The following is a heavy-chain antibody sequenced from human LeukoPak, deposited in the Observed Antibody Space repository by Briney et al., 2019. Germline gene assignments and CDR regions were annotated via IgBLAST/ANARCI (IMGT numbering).Heavy chain of an antibody. CDR1: GGSISSSSYY. J-gene: IGHJ6*03. D-gene: IGHD2-15*01. CDR3: ARVSGGGWHNYYYYYYMDV. Sequence: KPSETLSLTCTVSGGSISSSSYYWGWIRQPPGKGLEWIGSIYYSGSTYYNPSLKSRVTISVDTSKNQFSLKLSSVTAADTAVYYCARVSGGGWHNYYYYYYMDVWGKGTTVTVSS. CDR2: IYYSGST. V-gene: IGHV4-39*07.